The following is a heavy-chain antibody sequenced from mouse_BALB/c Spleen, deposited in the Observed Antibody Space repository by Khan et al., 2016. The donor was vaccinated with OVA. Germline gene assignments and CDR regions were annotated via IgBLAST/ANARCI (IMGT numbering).Heavy chain of an antibody. CDR2: IYPANNNT. D-gene: IGHD6-1*01. Sequence: QIQLVQSGPELVMPGASVKMSCKASGYTFTDYVISWVKQRSGQGLEWIGEIYPANNNTYYNEKFKGKATLTADKSSNTAYMQLTSLTSEDSAVYFCTREGHNARYAVDYWGQGISVTVSS. CDR3: TREGHNARYAVDY. J-gene: IGHJ4*01. CDR1: GYTFTDYV. V-gene: IGHV1-81*01.